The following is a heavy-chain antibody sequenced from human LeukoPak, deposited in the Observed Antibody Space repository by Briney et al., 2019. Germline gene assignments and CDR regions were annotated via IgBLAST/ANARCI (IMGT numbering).Heavy chain of an antibody. D-gene: IGHD6-19*01. CDR2: IYTGGGR. J-gene: IGHJ4*02. CDR3: ARVAYSSGWYVEYYFDY. V-gene: IGHV3-53*01. CDR1: GFTVSSYY. Sequence: GGSLRLSCAASGFTVSSYYMNWVRQAPGKELEWVSVIYTGGGRYYADSVRGRFTISRDTSKNMVFLQMNSLRVEDTAVYYCARVAYSSGWYVEYYFDYWGQGTLVTVSS.